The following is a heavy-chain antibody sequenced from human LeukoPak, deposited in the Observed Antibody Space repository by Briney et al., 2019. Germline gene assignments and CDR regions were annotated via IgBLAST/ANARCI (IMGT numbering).Heavy chain of an antibody. CDR3: AKEPSRDYEGST. V-gene: IGHV3-9*01. CDR1: GFTFQYTA. J-gene: IGHJ4*02. CDR2: IGWNSGSI. Sequence: PGKSLRLSCTPSGFTFQYTAMHWLRQRPGQGLEGFSGIGWNSGSIGYADSVKGRFTISRDNAKNALYLQTNSLRTEDTAFYFCAKEPSRDYEGSTWGQGTLVTVSS. D-gene: IGHD4-17*01.